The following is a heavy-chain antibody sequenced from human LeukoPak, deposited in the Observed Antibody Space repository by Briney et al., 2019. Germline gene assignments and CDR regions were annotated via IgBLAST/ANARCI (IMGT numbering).Heavy chain of an antibody. Sequence: PGESLRLSCAASGFTVSSNYMVWVRQPPRKGLEWVSVTYSGGGTYYADSLKGRFSISRDNSNNTLYLQMNSLRAEDTAVYYCARDVRGYCSGGSCLELDYWGQGTLVTVSS. CDR1: GFTVSSNY. V-gene: IGHV3-53*01. J-gene: IGHJ4*02. D-gene: IGHD2-15*01. CDR3: ARDVRGYCSGGSCLELDY. CDR2: TYSGGGT.